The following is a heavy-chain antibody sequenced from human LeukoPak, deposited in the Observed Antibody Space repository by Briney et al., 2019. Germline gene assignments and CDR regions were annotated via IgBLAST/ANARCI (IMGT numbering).Heavy chain of an antibody. Sequence: GGSLRVSCAASGFTFSDYCMSGSRQAPGKGREWVSYISISGSTIYYADSVKGRFTISRDNAKNSLYLQMNSLRAEDTAVYYCARDSDSSSWNDRRYYYYMDVWGKGTTVTVSS. CDR3: ARDSDSSSWNDRRYYYYMDV. CDR1: GFTFSDYC. J-gene: IGHJ6*03. CDR2: ISISGSTI. D-gene: IGHD6-13*01. V-gene: IGHV3-11*01.